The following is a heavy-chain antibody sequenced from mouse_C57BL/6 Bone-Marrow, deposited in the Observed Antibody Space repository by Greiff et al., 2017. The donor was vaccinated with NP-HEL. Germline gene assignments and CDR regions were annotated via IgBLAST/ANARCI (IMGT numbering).Heavy chain of an antibody. J-gene: IGHJ4*01. CDR3: TREGTVDAMDD. D-gene: IGHD1-1*01. CDR1: GYTFTDYE. Sequence: QVQLKESGAELVRPGASVTLSCKASGYTFTDYEMHWVKQTPVHGLEWIGAIDPETGGTAYNQKFKGKAILTADKSSSTAYMELRSLTSEDSAVYYCTREGTVDAMDDWGQGTSVTVSS. CDR2: IDPETGGT. V-gene: IGHV1-15*01.